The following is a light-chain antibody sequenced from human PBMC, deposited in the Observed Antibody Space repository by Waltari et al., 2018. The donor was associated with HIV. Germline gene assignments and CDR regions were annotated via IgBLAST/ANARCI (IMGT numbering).Light chain of an antibody. V-gene: IGLV2-11*01. J-gene: IGLJ3*02. CDR1: STDVGGYNY. Sequence: QSALTQPRSVTGSPGQSVTISCTGTSTDVGGYNYLSWYQQHPGKAPKLIIYDVSKRPAGVPDRFSGSKSGNTASLTISGLQAEDEVHYYCCSYAGSHTPWVFGGGTKVTVL. CDR2: DVS. CDR3: CSYAGSHTPWV.